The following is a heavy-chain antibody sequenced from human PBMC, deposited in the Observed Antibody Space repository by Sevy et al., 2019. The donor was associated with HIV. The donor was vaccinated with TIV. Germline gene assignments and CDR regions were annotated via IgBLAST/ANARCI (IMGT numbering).Heavy chain of an antibody. D-gene: IGHD3-10*01. Sequence: GGSLRLSCTSSAFSLTDNYISWIRQAPGKGLEWVSHISNRGPTRNYADSVRGRFTISRDKAKNSVNLQMKSLRVEDTGVYFCAREMGDGPGTISAIDVWGQGTMVTVSS. V-gene: IGHV3-11*04. CDR2: ISNRGPTR. J-gene: IGHJ3*01. CDR3: AREMGDGPGTISAIDV. CDR1: AFSLTDNY.